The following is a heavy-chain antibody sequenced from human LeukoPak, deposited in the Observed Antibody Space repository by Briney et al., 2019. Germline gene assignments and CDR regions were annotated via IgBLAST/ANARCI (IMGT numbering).Heavy chain of an antibody. CDR3: ATEGGPYRPLDY. CDR1: GGSISNTTW. Sequence: PSETLSLTCAVSGGSISNTTWWAWVGQPPGKGLEWIGEVNLQGSTNYNPSLKSRVAVSVDKSENHIPLKLTSVTAADTAVYYCATEGGPYRPLDYSGQGTLVTVAS. V-gene: IGHV4-4*02. CDR2: VNLQGST. J-gene: IGHJ4*02.